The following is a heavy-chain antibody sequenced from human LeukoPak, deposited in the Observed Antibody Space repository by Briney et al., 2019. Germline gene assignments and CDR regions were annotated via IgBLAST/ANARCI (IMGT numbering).Heavy chain of an antibody. CDR3: AISSSGSYYAGAFDI. CDR1: GFTFSSYS. CDR2: ISSSSYI. Sequence: PGGSLRLSCAASGFTFSSYSMNWVRQGPGKGLEWVSSISSSSYIYYADSVKGRFTISRDNPKNTLYLQMNSLRAEDTAVYYCAISSSGSYYAGAFDIWGQGTMVTVSS. V-gene: IGHV3-21*04. D-gene: IGHD1-26*01. J-gene: IGHJ3*02.